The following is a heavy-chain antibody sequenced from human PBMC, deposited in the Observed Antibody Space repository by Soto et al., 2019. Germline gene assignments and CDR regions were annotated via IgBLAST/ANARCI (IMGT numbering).Heavy chain of an antibody. Sequence: EASVKVSCKASGYTFTSYGISWVRQAPGQGLEWMGWISAYNGNTNYAQKLQGRVTMTTDTSTSTAYMELRSLRSDDTAVYYCARWGVLALYPLRSYTEDDYFDYWGQGTLVTVSS. J-gene: IGHJ4*02. CDR1: GYTFTSYG. D-gene: IGHD2-2*02. V-gene: IGHV1-18*04. CDR2: ISAYNGNT. CDR3: ARWGVLALYPLRSYTEDDYFDY.